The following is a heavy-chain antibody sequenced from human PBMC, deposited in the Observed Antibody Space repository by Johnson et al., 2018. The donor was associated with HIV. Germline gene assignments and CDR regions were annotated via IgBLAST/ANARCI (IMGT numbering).Heavy chain of an antibody. CDR1: GFTFDDYG. V-gene: IGHV3-20*04. CDR2: ISWNGGST. Sequence: VQLVESGGGLIQPGGSLRLSRAASGFTFDDYGMSWVRQGPGKGLEWVSGISWNGGSTGYADSVKGRFTISRDNSKNTLYLQMNSLRAEDTAVYYCARVCNHAFDIWGQGTMVTVSS. CDR3: ARVCNHAFDI. J-gene: IGHJ3*02. D-gene: IGHD2-2*01.